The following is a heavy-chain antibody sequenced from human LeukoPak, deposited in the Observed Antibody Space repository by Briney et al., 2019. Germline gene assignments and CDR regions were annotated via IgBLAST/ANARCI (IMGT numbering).Heavy chain of an antibody. V-gene: IGHV1-18*04. J-gene: IGHJ2*01. Sequence: GASVKVSCKASGYTFINYGFSWVRQAPGQGLEWMGWISGYNGNTNYLQRFQGRVTMTTDTSTNTVYMELRSLRSDDTAVYYCARLSTNSRVGGYDPQWYFDLWGRAPWSLSPQ. CDR3: ARLSTNSRVGGYDPQWYFDL. CDR2: ISGYNGNT. CDR1: GYTFINYG. D-gene: IGHD5-12*01.